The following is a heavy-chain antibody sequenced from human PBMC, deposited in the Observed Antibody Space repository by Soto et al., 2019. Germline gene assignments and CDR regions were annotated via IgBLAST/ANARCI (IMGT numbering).Heavy chain of an antibody. Sequence: PSETLSLTCTVSGGSVSSGSYYWSWIRQPPGKGLEWIGYIYFNGNTNYNPSLKRRVTISVDTSENHFSLHLRSVTAADTAVYYCARDREVAGDAFDIWGQGTVVT. V-gene: IGHV4-61*03. CDR3: ARDREVAGDAFDI. CDR2: IYFNGNT. CDR1: GGSVSSGSYY. D-gene: IGHD6-19*01. J-gene: IGHJ3*02.